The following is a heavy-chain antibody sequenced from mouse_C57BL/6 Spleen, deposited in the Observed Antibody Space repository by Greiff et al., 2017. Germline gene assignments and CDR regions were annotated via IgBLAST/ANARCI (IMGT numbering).Heavy chain of an antibody. V-gene: IGHV1-9*01. CDR2: ILPGSGST. CDR3: ARLVATVVATDYFDY. Sequence: VQLQQSGAELMKPGASVKLSCKATGYTFTGYWIEWVKQRPGHGLEWIGEILPGSGSTNYNEKFKGKATFTADTSSSTAYMQLSSLTTEDSAIYYCARLVATVVATDYFDYWGQGTTLTVSS. J-gene: IGHJ2*01. D-gene: IGHD1-1*01. CDR1: GYTFTGYW.